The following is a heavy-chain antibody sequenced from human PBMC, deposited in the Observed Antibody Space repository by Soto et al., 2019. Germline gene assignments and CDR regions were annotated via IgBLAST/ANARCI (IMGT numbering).Heavy chain of an antibody. Sequence: GGSLRLSCAASGFTFRSYAMSWVRQAPGKGLEWVSAVTGSGSSTFYADSVKGRFTISRDNSKNTLYLQMNSLRAEDTAVYYCAKDGCSSVSCYNFDDWGQGALVTVSS. D-gene: IGHD2-2*02. CDR3: AKDGCSSVSCYNFDD. CDR1: GFTFRSYA. J-gene: IGHJ4*02. V-gene: IGHV3-23*01. CDR2: VTGSGSST.